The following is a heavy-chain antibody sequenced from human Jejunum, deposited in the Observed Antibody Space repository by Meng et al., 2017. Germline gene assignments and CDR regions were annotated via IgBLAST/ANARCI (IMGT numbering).Heavy chain of an antibody. V-gene: IGHV4-61*01. CDR3: ARGSRGYSYG. CDR2: IYYGGTT. CDR1: GGSVSSGSYS. J-gene: IGHJ4*02. D-gene: IGHD5-18*01. Sequence: QVQAEESGPGLVRPSETLVLTCTVSGGSVSSGSYSWSWIRQPPGKGLEWIGYIYYGGTTNYNPSLKSRVTISADTSKNQFSLKLSSVTAADTAVYYCARGSRGYSYGWGQGTLVTVSS.